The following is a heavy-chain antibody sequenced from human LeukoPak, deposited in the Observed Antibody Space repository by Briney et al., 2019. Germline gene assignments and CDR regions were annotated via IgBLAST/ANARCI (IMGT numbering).Heavy chain of an antibody. CDR1: GYTFTKYA. Sequence: SVKVSCKASGYTFTKYAINWVRQAPGQGLEWMGVIDPTSGKTNYAQKFQGRVTMNRDMSTSTIYLELTSLRSDDTAFYYCARDLRTVTVAGLGVFDIWGQGTIVSVSS. J-gene: IGHJ3*02. D-gene: IGHD6-19*01. CDR3: ARDLRTVTVAGLGVFDI. CDR2: IDPTSGKT. V-gene: IGHV1-46*01.